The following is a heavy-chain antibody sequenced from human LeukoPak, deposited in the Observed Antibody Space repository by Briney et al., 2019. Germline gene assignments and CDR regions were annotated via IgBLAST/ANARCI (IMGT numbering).Heavy chain of an antibody. CDR3: AKDLKGLYDYVRGSYAVDL. J-gene: IGHJ3*01. Sequence: GGSLRLSCAASGFTFSNYAMSWVRQGQGTGLGWVSGISSRGGTTDYADFVKGRFTMSRDNSKNTLYMQMHSLRAEDTAIYYCAKDLKGLYDYVRGSYAVDLWGQGTTVTVSS. CDR1: GFTFSNYA. D-gene: IGHD3-16*01. CDR2: ISSRGGTT. V-gene: IGHV3-23*01.